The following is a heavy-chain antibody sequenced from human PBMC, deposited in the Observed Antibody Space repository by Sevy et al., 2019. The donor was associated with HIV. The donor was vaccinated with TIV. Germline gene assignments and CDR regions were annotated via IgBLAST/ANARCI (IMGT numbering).Heavy chain of an antibody. CDR2: ISGSGGLT. V-gene: IGHV3-23*01. D-gene: IGHD6-19*01. CDR3: AKGSVAARVGNYFDL. CDR1: GFTFISYA. Sequence: GGSLRLSCAASGFTFISYAMSWVRQAPGKGLEWVSGISGSGGLTYYADSVKGRFSISRDNSKSTLYLQMNSLRADDTAVYYCAKGSVAARVGNYFDLWGQGALVTVSS. J-gene: IGHJ4*02.